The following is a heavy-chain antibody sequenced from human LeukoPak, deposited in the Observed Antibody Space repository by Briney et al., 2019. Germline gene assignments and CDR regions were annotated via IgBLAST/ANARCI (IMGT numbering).Heavy chain of an antibody. D-gene: IGHD5-24*01. CDR3: ARDLRDGSQGYYYYMDV. V-gene: IGHV4-59*01. CDR1: GGSISSYY. J-gene: IGHJ6*03. Sequence: SETLSLTCTVSGGSISSYYWSWIRQPPGKGLEWIGYIYYSGSTNYNPSLTSRVTISVATSKNQFSLKLSSVTAADTAVYYCARDLRDGSQGYYYYMDVWGKGTTVTVSS. CDR2: IYYSGST.